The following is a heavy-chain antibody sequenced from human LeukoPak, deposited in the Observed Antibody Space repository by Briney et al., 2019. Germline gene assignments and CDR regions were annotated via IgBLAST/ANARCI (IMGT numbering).Heavy chain of an antibody. Sequence: GGSLRLSCAASGFTFSRYAMHWVRQAPGKGLEWVAVLSYDGSNKYYADSVKGRFTISRDNAKNSLYLQMNSLRAEDTAVYYCARGGSYYGEDASDIWGQGTMVTVSS. J-gene: IGHJ3*02. CDR2: LSYDGSNK. CDR3: ARGGSYYGEDASDI. D-gene: IGHD1-26*01. CDR1: GFTFSRYA. V-gene: IGHV3-30-3*01.